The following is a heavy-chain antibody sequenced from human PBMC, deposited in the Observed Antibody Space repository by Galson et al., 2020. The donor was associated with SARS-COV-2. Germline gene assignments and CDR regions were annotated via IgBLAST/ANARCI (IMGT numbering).Heavy chain of an antibody. CDR1: GGSISSSVQF. J-gene: IGHJ3*02. CDR2: TYYSGST. D-gene: IGHD3-10*01. V-gene: IGHV4-39*01. Sequence: ETSETLSLTCTVSGGSISSSVQFWGWIRQPPGKGLEWIGSTYYSGSTYYNPSLKRRVTISVDTSKNQFSLKLKSVTAADTAVYYCATGTGVALWFVFDRWGQGTMVPVSS. CDR3: ATGTGVALWFVFDR.